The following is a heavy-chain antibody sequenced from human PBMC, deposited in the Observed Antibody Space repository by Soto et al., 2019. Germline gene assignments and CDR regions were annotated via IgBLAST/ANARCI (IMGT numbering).Heavy chain of an antibody. V-gene: IGHV4-39*01. CDR3: ARHAAISATSFYGMDV. CDR1: GGSVSSSSYY. Sequence: PSETLSLTCSGSGGSVSSSSYYWVWLRPPPEKGLEWIGTMYYSRNTYYNPAPMSLDTTTVDTSKKQFSLKLTAATAADTAVYYCARHAAISATSFYGMDVWGHGTTVTVSS. CDR2: MYYSRNT. J-gene: IGHJ6*02. D-gene: IGHD2-21*01.